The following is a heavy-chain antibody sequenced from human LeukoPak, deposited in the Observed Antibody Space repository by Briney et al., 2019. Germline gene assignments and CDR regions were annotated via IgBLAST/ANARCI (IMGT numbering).Heavy chain of an antibody. D-gene: IGHD1-14*01. J-gene: IGHJ4*02. CDR1: GFSYNNAW. V-gene: IGHV3-15*01. CDR2: IKSKTDGGTT. CDR3: ARTTESSDY. Sequence: GGSQRLSCAASGFSYNNAWMSWVRQAPGKGLEWVGRIKSKTDGGTTDYAAPVKGRFTISRDDSKNTLYLQMNSLQTEDTAVYYCARTTESSDYWGQGTLVTVSS.